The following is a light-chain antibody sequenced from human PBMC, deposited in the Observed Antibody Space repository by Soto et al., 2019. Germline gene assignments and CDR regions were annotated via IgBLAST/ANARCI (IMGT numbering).Light chain of an antibody. V-gene: IGKV1-5*01. CDR3: QQYGSSSWT. CDR2: GAS. J-gene: IGKJ1*01. CDR1: QSIGTW. Sequence: DIQMTQSPSTLSASVGDRVTITCRASQSIGTWLAWYQQKPGKAPKLLIYGASSRATGIPDRFSGSGSGTDFTLTISRLEPEDFAVYYCQQYGSSSWTFGQGTKVEIK.